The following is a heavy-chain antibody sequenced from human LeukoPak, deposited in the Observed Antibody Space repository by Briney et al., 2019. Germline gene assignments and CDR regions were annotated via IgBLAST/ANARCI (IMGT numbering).Heavy chain of an antibody. D-gene: IGHD3-16*01. V-gene: IGHV1-2*02. CDR2: INPHSGGT. CDR1: GYMFTTYY. Sequence: GASVKVSCKTSGYMFTTYYPHWVRQAPGQGLEWMGWINPHSGGTNYAQKFQGRVTMTRDTSISTVYMELSSLRSDDTAVYYCATSREHTFGWAFDYWGQGTLVTVSS. CDR3: ATSREHTFGWAFDY. J-gene: IGHJ4*02.